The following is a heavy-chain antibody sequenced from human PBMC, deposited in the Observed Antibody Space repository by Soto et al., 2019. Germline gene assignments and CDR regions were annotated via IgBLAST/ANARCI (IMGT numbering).Heavy chain of an antibody. CDR2: ISAYNGNT. J-gene: IGHJ4*02. Sequence: ASVKVSCKASGYTFTSYGISWVRQAPGQGLEWMGWISAYNGNTNYAQKLQGRVTMTTDTSTSTAYMELRSLRSDDTAVYYCAREIGYCISTSCYAPFDYWGQGTLVTVSS. V-gene: IGHV1-18*01. CDR1: GYTFTSYG. D-gene: IGHD2-2*01. CDR3: AREIGYCISTSCYAPFDY.